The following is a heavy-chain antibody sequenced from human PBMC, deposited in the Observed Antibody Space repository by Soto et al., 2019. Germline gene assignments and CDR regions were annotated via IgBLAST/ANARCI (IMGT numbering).Heavy chain of an antibody. V-gene: IGHV3-30-3*01. Sequence: GGSLRLSCAASGFTFSSYAMHWVRQAPGKGLEWVAVISYDGSNKYYADSVKGRFTISRDNSKNTLYLQMNSLRAEHTAVYYCARGPSSLTRFDYWGQGTLVTVSS. D-gene: IGHD2-2*01. J-gene: IGHJ4*02. CDR2: ISYDGSNK. CDR3: ARGPSSLTRFDY. CDR1: GFTFSSYA.